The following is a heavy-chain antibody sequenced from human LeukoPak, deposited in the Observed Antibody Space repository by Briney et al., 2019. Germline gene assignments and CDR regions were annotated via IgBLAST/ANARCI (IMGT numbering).Heavy chain of an antibody. Sequence: SETLSLTCTVSGGSISSSSYYWGWIRQPPGKGLEWIGSIYYSGSTYYKPSLKSRVAISIDTSKNQFSLKLSSVTAADTAVYYCARGSFGYNGNYWGQGTLVTVSS. CDR3: ARGSFGYNGNY. D-gene: IGHD1-14*01. CDR2: IYYSGST. V-gene: IGHV4-39*01. J-gene: IGHJ4*02. CDR1: GGSISSSSYY.